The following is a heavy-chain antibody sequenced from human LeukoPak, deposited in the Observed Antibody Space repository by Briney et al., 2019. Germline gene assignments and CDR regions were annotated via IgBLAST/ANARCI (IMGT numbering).Heavy chain of an antibody. CDR3: ARDPYVVVPAAIYPTDTYYMDV. CDR1: GYTFTGYY. J-gene: IGHJ6*03. D-gene: IGHD2-2*02. Sequence: EASVKVSCKASGYTFTGYYMHWVRQAPGQGLEWMGWINPNSGGTNYAQKFQGRVTMTRDTSISTAYMELSRLRSDDTAVYYCARDPYVVVPAAIYPTDTYYMDVWGKGTTVTVSS. V-gene: IGHV1-2*02. CDR2: INPNSGGT.